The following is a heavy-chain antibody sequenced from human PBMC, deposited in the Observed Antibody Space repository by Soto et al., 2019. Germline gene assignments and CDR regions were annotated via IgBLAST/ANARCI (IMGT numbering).Heavy chain of an antibody. CDR1: GYTFTGYY. V-gene: IGHV1-2*04. CDR2: INPNSGGT. D-gene: IGHD3-10*01. J-gene: IGHJ4*02. Sequence: QVQLVQSGAEVKKPGASVKVSCKASGYTFTGYYMHWVRQAPGQGLEWMGWINPNSGGTNYAQKFQGWVTMTGDTSISTAYMELSRLRSDDTAVYYCARDYYGSGSYPHFDYWGQGTLVTVSS. CDR3: ARDYYGSGSYPHFDY.